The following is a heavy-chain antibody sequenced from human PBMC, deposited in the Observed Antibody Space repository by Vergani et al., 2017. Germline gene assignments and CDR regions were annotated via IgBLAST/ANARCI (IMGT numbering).Heavy chain of an antibody. D-gene: IGHD3-22*01. Sequence: QVQLVQSGAEVKKPGSSVKVSCKASVGTFSSYAISWVRQAPGQGLEWMGGIIPIFGTANYAQKFQGRVTITADESTSTAYMELSSLRSEDTAVYYCARDRASPPNGYVWFDPWGQGTLVTVSS. CDR1: VGTFSSYA. V-gene: IGHV1-69*12. J-gene: IGHJ5*02. CDR2: IIPIFGTA. CDR3: ARDRASPPNGYVWFDP.